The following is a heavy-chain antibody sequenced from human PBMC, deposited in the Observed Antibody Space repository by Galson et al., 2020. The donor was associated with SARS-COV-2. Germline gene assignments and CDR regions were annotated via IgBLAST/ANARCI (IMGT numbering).Heavy chain of an antibody. CDR1: GHTFNSYN. CDR3: ATNSITITSDYYYVLDV. D-gene: IGHD2-2*01. Sequence: GESLKISCKTSGHTFNSYNINWVRQAPGQGLEWMGWISGYNGNTNYGQNLQGRVTMTTDASTNTAYMELRSLRSDDTAIYYCATNSITITSDYYYVLDVWGPGTTVTVSS. J-gene: IGHJ6*02. V-gene: IGHV1-18*01. CDR2: ISGYNGNT.